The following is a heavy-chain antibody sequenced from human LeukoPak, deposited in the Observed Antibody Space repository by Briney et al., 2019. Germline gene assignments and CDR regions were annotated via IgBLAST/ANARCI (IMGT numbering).Heavy chain of an antibody. CDR1: GFTFSSYW. V-gene: IGHV3-74*01. CDR2: ITSDGSTT. D-gene: IGHD3-10*01. CDR3: ARGNSHAFDI. J-gene: IGHJ3*02. Sequence: GGSLRLSCAASGFTFSSYWMHWVRQAPGKGLVWVSRITSDGSTTSYADSVKGRFTISRDNAKSTLYLQMNSLRVEDTAVYYCARGNSHAFDIWGQGTMVTVSS.